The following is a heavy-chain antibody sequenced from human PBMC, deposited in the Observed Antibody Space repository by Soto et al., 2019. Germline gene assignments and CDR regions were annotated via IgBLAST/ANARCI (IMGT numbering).Heavy chain of an antibody. Sequence: PSETLSLSCTVSGGSISSYYWSWIRQPPGKGLEWIGYIYYSGSTNYNPSLKSRVTISVDTSKNQFSLKLSSVTAADAAVYYCAKDYGGSDVWGQGTTVTVSS. CDR2: IYYSGST. J-gene: IGHJ6*02. CDR3: AKDYGGSDV. CDR1: GGSISSYY. D-gene: IGHD3-16*01. V-gene: IGHV4-59*01.